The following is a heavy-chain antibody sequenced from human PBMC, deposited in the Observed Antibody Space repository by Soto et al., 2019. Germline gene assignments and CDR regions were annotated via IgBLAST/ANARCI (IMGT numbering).Heavy chain of an antibody. CDR3: ATGPGSGTARYFDH. J-gene: IGHJ4*02. Sequence: PGGSLRLSCAASGFTFTSYAMNWVRQAPGKVLEWVSSISGSGGSTNCADSVKGRFTISRDNSRDTVYLQMNSLRAEDTAVYYCATGPGSGTARYFDHWGQGTLVTVSS. CDR2: ISGSGGST. V-gene: IGHV3-23*01. CDR1: GFTFTSYA.